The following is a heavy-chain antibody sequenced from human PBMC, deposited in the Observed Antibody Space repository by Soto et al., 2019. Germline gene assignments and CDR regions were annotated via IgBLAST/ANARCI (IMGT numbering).Heavy chain of an antibody. D-gene: IGHD3-22*01. CDR2: IYPGNSDI. Sequence: GESLKISCKGSGYSFSNYWIGWVRQMPGKGLEWMGIIYPGNSDIRYSPPFQGQVTTSADRSISTAFLQWSSLKASDTAVYYCARHAGLDSSGYSSYWGQGTLVTVSS. V-gene: IGHV5-51*01. CDR1: GYSFSNYW. J-gene: IGHJ4*02. CDR3: ARHAGLDSSGYSSY.